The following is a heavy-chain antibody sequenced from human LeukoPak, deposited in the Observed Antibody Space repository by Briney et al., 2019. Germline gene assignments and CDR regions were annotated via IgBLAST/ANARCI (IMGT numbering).Heavy chain of an antibody. J-gene: IGHJ5*02. V-gene: IGHV3-23*01. CDR1: GFTFSNYA. CDR2: ISGSSGST. CDR3: AKDYGGKRVYNWFDP. D-gene: IGHD4-23*01. Sequence: GGSLRLSCAASGFTFSNYAMHWVRQAPGKGLEWVSAISGSSGSTHYADSVEGRFTISRDNSKNTLYVQMNSLRAEDTAVYYCAKDYGGKRVYNWFDPWGQGTLVTVSS.